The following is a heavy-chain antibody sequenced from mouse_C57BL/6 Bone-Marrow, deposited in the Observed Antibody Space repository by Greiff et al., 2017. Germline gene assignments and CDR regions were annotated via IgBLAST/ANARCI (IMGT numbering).Heavy chain of an antibody. CDR1: GYTFTSYG. J-gene: IGHJ4*01. CDR2: LYPRSGTT. V-gene: IGHV1-81*01. D-gene: IGHD1-1*02. Sequence: VQLQQSGAELARPGASVKLSCKASGYTFTSYGLSWVTQRTGQGLEGLGELYPRSGTTYYNAKFKGQATLTADKSSSTAYMELRSLTSEDSAVYFCAESFWDYGARDYWGQGTSVTVSS. CDR3: AESFWDYGARDY.